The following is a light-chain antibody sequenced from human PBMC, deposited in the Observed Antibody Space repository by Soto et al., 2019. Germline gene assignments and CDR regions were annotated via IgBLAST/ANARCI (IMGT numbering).Light chain of an antibody. CDR2: DAS. Sequence: DIHMTQSPSTLSASVGDRVTITCRASQSISSWLAWYQQKPGKAPKLLIYDASSLESGVPSRFSGSGSGTEFTLTISSLQPDDFATYYCQRYNSYSWTFGQGTKVDIK. J-gene: IGKJ1*01. V-gene: IGKV1-5*01. CDR1: QSISSW. CDR3: QRYNSYSWT.